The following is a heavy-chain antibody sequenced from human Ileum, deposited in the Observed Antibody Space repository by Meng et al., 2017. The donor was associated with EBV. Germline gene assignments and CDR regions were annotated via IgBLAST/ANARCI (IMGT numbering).Heavy chain of an antibody. CDR2: IDSGRTTI. V-gene: IGHV3-11*01. J-gene: IGHJ4*02. CDR1: GFTLGGYY. CDR3: ARENYGSDY. Sequence: QGQLVGSGGVLVKPDASLDISCVACGFTLGGYYTGCSRQAPGKGLESISSIDSGRTTINYADSVKDRFTISRDNAMNTLYLEMNYLRADDTAVYYCARENYGSDYWGQGTLVTVSS. D-gene: IGHD4-17*01.